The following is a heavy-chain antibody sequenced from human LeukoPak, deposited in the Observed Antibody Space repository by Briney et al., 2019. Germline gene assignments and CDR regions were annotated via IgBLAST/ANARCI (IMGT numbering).Heavy chain of an antibody. CDR3: ARGGSYTDY. Sequence: GGSLRLSCAASGFTFDDYAMHWVRQAPGKGLEWVSGISWNSGSIGYADSVKGRFTISRDNAKNSLYLQMNSLRAEDTAVYYCARGGSYTDYWGQGTLATASS. J-gene: IGHJ4*02. V-gene: IGHV3-9*01. D-gene: IGHD1-26*01. CDR2: ISWNSGSI. CDR1: GFTFDDYA.